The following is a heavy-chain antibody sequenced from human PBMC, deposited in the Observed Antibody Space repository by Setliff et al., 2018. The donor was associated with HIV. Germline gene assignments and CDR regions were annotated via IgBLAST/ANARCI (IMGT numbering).Heavy chain of an antibody. CDR1: GGSISNNKYY. J-gene: IGHJ5*02. CDR2: IYYNGKT. Sequence: PSETLSLTCSVSGGSISNNKYYWSWIRQAPGKGLEWTGSIYYNGKTYYNPALKSRLTISVDTSANQFSLKLDSVTAADTAVYYCASRVYYYDESKILREEGFVPWGQGMLVTVSS. V-gene: IGHV4-39*01. D-gene: IGHD3-22*01. CDR3: ASRVYYYDESKILREEGFVP.